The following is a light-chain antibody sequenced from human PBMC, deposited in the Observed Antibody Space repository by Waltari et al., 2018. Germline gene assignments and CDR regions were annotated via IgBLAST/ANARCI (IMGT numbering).Light chain of an antibody. Sequence: DIHMTQSPSTLSASVGDRVTITCRATQSVSSWLAWYQQKPNKAPKLLIYKASTLETGVPSRFSGSGSGTEFSLTIDSLQPEDFATYYCQQYNPSSPWMFGQGTKV. V-gene: IGKV1-5*03. CDR3: QQYNPSSPWM. CDR2: KAS. CDR1: QSVSSW. J-gene: IGKJ1*01.